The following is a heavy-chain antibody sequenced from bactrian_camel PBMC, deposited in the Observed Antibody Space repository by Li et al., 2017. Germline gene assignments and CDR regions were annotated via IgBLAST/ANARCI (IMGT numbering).Heavy chain of an antibody. Sequence: HVQLVESGGGSVQAGGTLRLSCAASRYIYSSNCIGWFRQAPGNQREAVAGIFTGGGYTYYADSVKGRFTIHRDNTKNVVYLQMNSLKPEDTAVYYCAADVLLCDGTYYTQGTQVTVS. D-gene: IGHD1*01. CDR1: RYIYSSNC. J-gene: IGHJ4*01. V-gene: IGHV3S53*01. CDR2: IFTGGGYT.